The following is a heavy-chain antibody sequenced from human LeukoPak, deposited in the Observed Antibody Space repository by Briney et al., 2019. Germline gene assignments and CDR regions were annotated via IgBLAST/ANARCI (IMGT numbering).Heavy chain of an antibody. J-gene: IGHJ4*02. CDR3: SAYDILTGSFDY. CDR2: INSDGSST. D-gene: IGHD3-9*01. V-gene: IGHV3-74*01. CDR1: GFTFSSYW. Sequence: PGGSLRLSCAASGFTFSSYWMHWVRQAPGKGLVWVSRINSDGSSTSYADSVKGRFTISRDNSKNTLYLQMNSLRAEDTAVYYCSAYDILTGSFDYWGQGTLVTVSS.